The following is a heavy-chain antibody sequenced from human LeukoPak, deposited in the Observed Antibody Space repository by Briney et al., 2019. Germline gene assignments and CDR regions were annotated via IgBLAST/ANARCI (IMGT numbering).Heavy chain of an antibody. J-gene: IGHJ4*02. CDR2: ISSSSSYI. Sequence: GGSLRLSCAASGFTFSSYSMNWVRQAPGKGLEWVSSISSSSSYIYYADSVKGRFTISRDNAKNSLYLHMNSLRADDTAVYYCARSTMIRGLSWGQGTLVGVSS. D-gene: IGHD3-10*01. V-gene: IGHV3-21*01. CDR1: GFTFSSYS. CDR3: ARSTMIRGLS.